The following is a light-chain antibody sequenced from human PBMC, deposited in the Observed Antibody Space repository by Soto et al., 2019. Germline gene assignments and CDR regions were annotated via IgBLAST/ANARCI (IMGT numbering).Light chain of an antibody. CDR1: SSDVGSYNL. CDR2: EVS. J-gene: IGLJ1*01. CDR3: CAYAGSSTYV. Sequence: QSVLTQPASVSGSPGQSITISCTGTSSDVGSYNLVSWYQQHPGKAPKLMIYEVSKRPSGVSNRFSGSKSGNTASLTISGLQAEDENDYDCCAYAGSSTYVFGTGTKVTVL. V-gene: IGLV2-23*02.